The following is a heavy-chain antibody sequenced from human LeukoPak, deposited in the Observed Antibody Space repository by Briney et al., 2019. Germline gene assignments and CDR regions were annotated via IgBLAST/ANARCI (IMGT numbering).Heavy chain of an antibody. CDR2: IYYSGST. Sequence: SETLSLTCTVSGGSISGHYWSWIRQPPGKGLEWIGYIYYSGSTNYNPSLKSRVTISVDTSKYQFSLKLSSVTAADTAVYYCARDPYDSSGYYSGHAFDIWGQGTMVTVSS. CDR1: GGSISGHY. V-gene: IGHV4-59*11. D-gene: IGHD3-22*01. J-gene: IGHJ3*02. CDR3: ARDPYDSSGYYSGHAFDI.